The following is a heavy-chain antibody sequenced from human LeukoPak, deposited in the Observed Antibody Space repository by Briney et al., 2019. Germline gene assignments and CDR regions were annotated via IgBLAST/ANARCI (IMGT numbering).Heavy chain of an antibody. V-gene: IGHV3-23*01. J-gene: IGHJ3*02. CDR3: AKDVDYYDSSGYLGALGYAFDI. Sequence: GGSLRLSCAASGFTFDDYAMHWVRQAPGKGLEWVSAISGSGGSTYYADSVKGRFTISRDNSKNTLYLQMNSLRAEDTAVYYCAKDVDYYDSSGYLGALGYAFDIWGQGTMVTVSS. D-gene: IGHD3-22*01. CDR2: ISGSGGST. CDR1: GFTFDDYA.